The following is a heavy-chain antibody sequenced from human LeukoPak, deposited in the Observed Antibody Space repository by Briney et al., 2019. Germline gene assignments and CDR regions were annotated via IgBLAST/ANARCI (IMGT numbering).Heavy chain of an antibody. Sequence: PSETLSLTCTVSGGSIRSSYYYWGWIRQPPGKGLEWIGSIYDSGSTYYNPSLKSRVTISVDTSKNQFSLKLNSVTAADTAVYYCARGRRESGSYYWIFDYWGQGTLVTVSS. D-gene: IGHD1-26*01. CDR2: IYDSGST. J-gene: IGHJ4*02. CDR1: GGSIRSSYYY. V-gene: IGHV4-39*01. CDR3: ARGRRESGSYYWIFDY.